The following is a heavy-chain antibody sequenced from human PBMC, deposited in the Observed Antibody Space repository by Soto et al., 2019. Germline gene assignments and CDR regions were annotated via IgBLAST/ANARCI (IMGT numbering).Heavy chain of an antibody. V-gene: IGHV1-46*01. CDR2: INPSGGST. Sequence: ASVKVSCKASGYTFTSYYMHWVRQAPGQGVEWMGIINPSGGSTSYAQKFQGRVTMTRDTSTSTVYMELSSLRSEDTAVYYCARAARSPEWEPLHSRFDYWGPGTLVTGSS. J-gene: IGHJ4*02. CDR1: GYTFTSYY. D-gene: IGHD1-26*01. CDR3: ARAARSPEWEPLHSRFDY.